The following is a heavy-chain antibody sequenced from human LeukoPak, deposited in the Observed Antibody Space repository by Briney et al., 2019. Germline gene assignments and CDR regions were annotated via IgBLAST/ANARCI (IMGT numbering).Heavy chain of an antibody. V-gene: IGHV1-18*01. D-gene: IGHD3-3*01. Sequence: ASVKVSCKASGYTFTSYGISWVRQAPGQGFEWMGWISAYNGNTNYAQKLQGRVTMTTDTSTSTAYMELRSLRSDDTAVYYCARDPYYDFWSGYLNYYYMDVWGKGTTVTVSS. CDR1: GYTFTSYG. CDR2: ISAYNGNT. CDR3: ARDPYYDFWSGYLNYYYMDV. J-gene: IGHJ6*03.